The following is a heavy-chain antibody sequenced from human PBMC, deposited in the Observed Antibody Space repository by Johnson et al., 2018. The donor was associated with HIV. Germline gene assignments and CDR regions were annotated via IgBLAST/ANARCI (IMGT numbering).Heavy chain of an antibody. D-gene: IGHD6-6*01. J-gene: IGHJ3*02. CDR2: IKQDGSER. Sequence: EVQLVESGGGLVQPGRSLRLSCFASGFTFDDYAMHWVRQAPGKGLEWVANIKQDGSERYYADSVKGRFTLSRDNSKNTLFLQMNSLRAEDTAVYYCATLKGPRLHIAARRPDAFDIWGQGTMVTVSS. CDR1: GFTFDDYA. CDR3: ATLKGPRLHIAARRPDAFDI. V-gene: IGHV3-7*01.